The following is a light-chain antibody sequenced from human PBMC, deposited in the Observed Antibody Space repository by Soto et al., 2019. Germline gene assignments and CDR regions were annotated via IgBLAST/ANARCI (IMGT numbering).Light chain of an antibody. J-gene: IGLJ2*01. CDR2: GNS. Sequence: QSVLTQPPSVSGAQGQRVTISCTGSSSNIGAGYHVHWYQQLPGTAPKLLIYGNSNRPSGVPDRFSGSKSGTSASLAITGLQAEDEADYYCQSYDSSLSGVVFGGGTKLTVL. CDR3: QSYDSSLSGVV. CDR1: SSNIGAGYH. V-gene: IGLV1-40*01.